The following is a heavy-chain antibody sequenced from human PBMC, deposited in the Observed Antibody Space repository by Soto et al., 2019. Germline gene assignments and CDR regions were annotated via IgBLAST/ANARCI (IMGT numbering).Heavy chain of an antibody. CDR3: ARSDSPYYYYYYGMDV. J-gene: IGHJ6*02. CDR1: GFTFSNAW. CDR2: IKSKTDGGTT. D-gene: IGHD2-15*01. V-gene: IGHV3-15*07. Sequence: EVQLVESGGGLVKPGGSLRLSCAASGFTFSNAWMNWVRQAPGKGLEWVGRIKSKTDGGTTDYAAPVKGRFTISRDASKNTLYLQMNSLKTEDTAVYYCARSDSPYYYYYYGMDVWGQGTTVTVSS.